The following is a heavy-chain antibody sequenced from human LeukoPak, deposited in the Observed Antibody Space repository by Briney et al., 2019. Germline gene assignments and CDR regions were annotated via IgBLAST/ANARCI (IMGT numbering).Heavy chain of an antibody. J-gene: IGHJ4*02. CDR3: ARVRPVVVAASYYLDY. CDR2: IKQDGSEK. Sequence: GSLRLSCAASGFTFSSYWMSWVRQAPGKGLEWVANIKQDGSEKYYVDSVKGRFTISRDNAKNSLYLQMNSLRAEDTAVYYCARVRPVVVAASYYLDYWGQGTLVTVSS. D-gene: IGHD2-15*01. V-gene: IGHV3-7*01. CDR1: GFTFSSYW.